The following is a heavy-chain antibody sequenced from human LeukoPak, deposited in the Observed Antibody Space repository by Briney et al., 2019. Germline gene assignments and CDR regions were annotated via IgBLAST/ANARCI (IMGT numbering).Heavy chain of an antibody. CDR3: ARLVQMATISWYFDL. D-gene: IGHD5-24*01. J-gene: IGHJ2*01. CDR1: GYTFTSYG. V-gene: IGHV1-18*01. CDR2: ISAYNGNT. Sequence: ASVKVSCKASGYTFTSYGISWVRQAPGQGLEWMGWISAYNGNTNYAQKLQGRVTMTTDTSTSTAYMELRSLRSDDTAVYYCARLVQMATISWYFDLWGRGTLVTVSS.